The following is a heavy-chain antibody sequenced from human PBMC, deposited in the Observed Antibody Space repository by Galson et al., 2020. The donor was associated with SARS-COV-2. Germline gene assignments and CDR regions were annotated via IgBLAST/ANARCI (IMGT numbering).Heavy chain of an antibody. CDR1: GGSMSSFY. V-gene: IGHV4-59*01. CDR2: IYYSGTT. CDR3: ARGGWSLDY. Sequence: SETLSLTCTVSGGSMSSFYWSWIRQSPGKGLEWIGYIYYSGTTNYNPSLKSRVSISVDTSKNQFSLELNAVTTADTAVYHCARGGWSLDYWGRGTLVTVSS. J-gene: IGHJ4*02.